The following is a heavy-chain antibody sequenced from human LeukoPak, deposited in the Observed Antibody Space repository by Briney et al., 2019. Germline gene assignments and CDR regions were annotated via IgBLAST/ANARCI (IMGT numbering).Heavy chain of an antibody. V-gene: IGHV3-53*01. J-gene: IGHJ4*02. D-gene: IGHD2-2*01. Sequence: GGSLRLSCAASGFTVSSNYMSWVRQAPGKGLEWVSVIYSGGSTYYADSVKGRLTISRDNSKNMLYLQMNSLRAEDTAVYYCAKDNGGYCSSNSCHLDHWGQGTLVTVSS. CDR3: AKDNGGYCSSNSCHLDH. CDR2: IYSGGST. CDR1: GFTVSSNY.